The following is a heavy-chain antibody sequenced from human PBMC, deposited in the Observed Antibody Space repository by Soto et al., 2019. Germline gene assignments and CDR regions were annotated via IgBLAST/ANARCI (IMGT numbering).Heavy chain of an antibody. Sequence: GKGLERVAVIWYDGSIQYSADSVKGRVTISRDNSKNTLYLQMNSLRAEDTAVYYCAIDDRKSWYRPNYYFDYRGQGTLVTVSA. D-gene: IGHD6-13*01. V-gene: IGHV3-33*01. J-gene: IGHJ4*02. CDR3: AIDDRKSWYRPNYYFDY. CDR2: IWYDGSIQ.